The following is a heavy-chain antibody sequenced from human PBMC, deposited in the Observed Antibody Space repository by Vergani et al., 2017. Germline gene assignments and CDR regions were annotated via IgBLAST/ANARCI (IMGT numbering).Heavy chain of an antibody. Sequence: QLQLQQWGAGLLKPSETLSLTCAVYGGSFSGYYWSWIRQPPGKGLEWIGYIYYSGSTYYNPSLKSRVTISVDTSKNQFSLKLSSVTAADTAVYYCARVKRYCSSTSCYGGYYYYYYYMDVWGKGTTVTVSS. CDR1: GGSFSGYY. D-gene: IGHD2-2*01. J-gene: IGHJ6*03. CDR3: ARVKRYCSSTSCYGGYYYYYYYMDV. V-gene: IGHV4-34*01. CDR2: IYYSGST.